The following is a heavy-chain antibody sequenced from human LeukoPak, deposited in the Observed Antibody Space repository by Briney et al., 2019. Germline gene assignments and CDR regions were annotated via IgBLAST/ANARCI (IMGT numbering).Heavy chain of an antibody. Sequence: GGSLRLSCAASGFTFSSYWMHWVRQAPGKGLVWVSRIKSDGSTNYSDSSKGRFTIFRDNAKNTVSLQMNNLRAEDTGVYYSARAPSEIGGYYPQYFRHWGQGTLVTVSS. J-gene: IGHJ1*01. D-gene: IGHD3-22*01. CDR1: GFTFSSYW. CDR2: IKSDGST. V-gene: IGHV3-74*01. CDR3: ARAPSEIGGYYPQYFRH.